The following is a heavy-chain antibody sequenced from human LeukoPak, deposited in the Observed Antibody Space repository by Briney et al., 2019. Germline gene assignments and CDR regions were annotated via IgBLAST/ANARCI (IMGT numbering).Heavy chain of an antibody. Sequence: PGRSLRLSCAASGFTFSSYGMHWVRQAPGKGLEWVAVIWYDGSNKYYADSVKGRFTISRDNSKNTPYLQMNSLRAEDTAVYYCAKDTDWAFDIWGQGTMVTVSS. J-gene: IGHJ3*02. CDR2: IWYDGSNK. V-gene: IGHV3-33*06. D-gene: IGHD3-9*01. CDR1: GFTFSSYG. CDR3: AKDTDWAFDI.